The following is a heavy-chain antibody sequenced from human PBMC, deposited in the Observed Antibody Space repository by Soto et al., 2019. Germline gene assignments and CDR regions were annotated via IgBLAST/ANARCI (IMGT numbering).Heavy chain of an antibody. CDR2: INPSGDTT. J-gene: IGHJ4*02. V-gene: IGHV1-46*01. CDR1: GYTFATYH. Sequence: GASVKVSCKASGYTFATYHLDWVRQAPGQGLEWIGIINPSGDTTTYAQKFQDRVTITRDTSTSTLFMELSSLRYEDTALYYCARPLIGTYTLAFDYWGQGTLVTVSS. CDR3: ARPLIGTYTLAFDY. D-gene: IGHD2-15*01.